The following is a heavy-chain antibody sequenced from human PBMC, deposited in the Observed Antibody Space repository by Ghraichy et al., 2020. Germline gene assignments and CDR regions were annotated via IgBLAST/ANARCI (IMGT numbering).Heavy chain of an antibody. CDR2: IYSGGKYGVRA. CDR1: GGSISTYY. J-gene: IGHJ4*02. V-gene: IGHV4-59*13. D-gene: IGHD3-3*01. Sequence: SETLSLTCTVSGGSISTYYWSWVRQSPGEGLECIAHIYSGGKYGVRARYNPSLESRLSISLDTSNDQFSLRLSSLTAADSAIYYCARGSLYDFWSGYSYHIDYWGQGILVSVSS. CDR3: ARGSLYDFWSGYSYHIDY.